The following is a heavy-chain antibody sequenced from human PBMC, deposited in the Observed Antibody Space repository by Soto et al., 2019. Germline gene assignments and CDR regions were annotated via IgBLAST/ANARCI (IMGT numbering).Heavy chain of an antibody. D-gene: IGHD6-6*01. CDR1: GSTFSSYA. CDR3: AREARSSPYYYGMDV. Sequence: GGSLRLSCAASGSTFSSYAMHWVRQAPGKGLEWVAVISYDGSNKYYADSVKGRFTISRDNSKNTLYLQMNSLRAEDTAVYYCAREARSSPYYYGMDVWGQGTTVTVSS. V-gene: IGHV3-30-3*01. J-gene: IGHJ6*02. CDR2: ISYDGSNK.